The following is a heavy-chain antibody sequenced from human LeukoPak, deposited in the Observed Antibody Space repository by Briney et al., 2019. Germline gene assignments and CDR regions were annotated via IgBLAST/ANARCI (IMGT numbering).Heavy chain of an antibody. D-gene: IGHD1-1*01. Sequence: GGALRLSRAASGFTFSRYWLHWVRQAPGKGLVWVSRINTDGSSTSYADSEKGRFTIHRDKAKNTLSLQMNSLRAGDTAVYYCASTGYPYYYYFMDVWGKGTPVTVSS. J-gene: IGHJ6*03. CDR2: INTDGSST. CDR3: ASTGYPYYYYFMDV. V-gene: IGHV3-74*01. CDR1: GFTFSRYW.